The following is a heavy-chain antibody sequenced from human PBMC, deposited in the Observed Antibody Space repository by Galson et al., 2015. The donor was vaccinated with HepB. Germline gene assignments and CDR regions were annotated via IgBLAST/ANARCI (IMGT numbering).Heavy chain of an antibody. V-gene: IGHV3-30*04. CDR1: GFTFSSYA. Sequence: SLRLSCAASGFTFSSYAMHWVRQAPGKGLEWVAVISYDGSNKYYADSVKGRFTTSRDNSKNTLYLQMNSLRAEDTAVYYCARGAELIAAAGTENWFDPWGQGTLVTVSS. CDR2: ISYDGSNK. J-gene: IGHJ5*02. CDR3: ARGAELIAAAGTENWFDP. D-gene: IGHD6-13*01.